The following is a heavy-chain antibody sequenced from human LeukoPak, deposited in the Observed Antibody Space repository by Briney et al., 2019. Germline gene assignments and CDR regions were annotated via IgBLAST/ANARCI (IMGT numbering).Heavy chain of an antibody. J-gene: IGHJ5*02. CDR3: ARDTTPTIFGVGDDNWFDP. V-gene: IGHV4-4*07. D-gene: IGHD3-3*01. CDR2: IYTSGST. Sequence: SWIRQPAGKGLEWIGRIYTSGSTNYNPSLKSRVTMSVDTSKNQFSLKLSSVTAADTAVYYCARDTTPTIFGVGDDNWFDPWGQGTLVTVSS.